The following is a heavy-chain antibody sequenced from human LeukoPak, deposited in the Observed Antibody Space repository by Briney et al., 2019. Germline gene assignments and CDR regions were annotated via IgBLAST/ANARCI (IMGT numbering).Heavy chain of an antibody. V-gene: IGHV3-7*05. CDR3: ARDRGYYDSSGYYDFDH. CDR2: IKQDGSEK. D-gene: IGHD3-22*01. J-gene: IGHJ4*02. CDR1: GFTFSTYW. Sequence: GGSLRLSCAASGFTFSTYWMNWVRQAPGKGLEWVANIKQDGSEKAYVDSVKGRFIISRDNAKNSLYLQMSSLRAEDTAVYYCARDRGYYDSSGYYDFDHWGQGTLVTVSS.